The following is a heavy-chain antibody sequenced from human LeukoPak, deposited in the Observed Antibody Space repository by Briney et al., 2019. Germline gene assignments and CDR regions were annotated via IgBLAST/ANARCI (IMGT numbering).Heavy chain of an antibody. CDR1: GGSISSGDYY. CDR3: ARDAGVMRYYYGMDV. V-gene: IGHV4-30-4*01. J-gene: IGHJ6*02. D-gene: IGHD3-16*01. CDR2: IYYSGST. Sequence: SETLSLTCTVSGGSISSGDYYWSWIRQPPGKGLEWLGYIYYSGSTYYNPSLKSRVTISVDTSKNQFSLKLSSVTAADTAVYYCARDAGVMRYYYGMDVWGQGTTVTVSS.